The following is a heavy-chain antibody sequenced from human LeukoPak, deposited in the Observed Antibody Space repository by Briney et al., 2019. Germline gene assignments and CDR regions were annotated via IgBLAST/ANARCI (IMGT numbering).Heavy chain of an antibody. V-gene: IGHV4-59*01. Sequence: SETLSLTCTVSGDSIRNSYWSWIRQSPGKGLEWIGYISYDGSTNYNPSLKSRITMSQDTSKNQFSLNLTSVTAADAAMYFCARGGPSSKYFDYWGQGTLVTVSS. CDR2: ISYDGST. D-gene: IGHD6-6*01. CDR1: GDSIRNSY. J-gene: IGHJ4*02. CDR3: ARGGPSSKYFDY.